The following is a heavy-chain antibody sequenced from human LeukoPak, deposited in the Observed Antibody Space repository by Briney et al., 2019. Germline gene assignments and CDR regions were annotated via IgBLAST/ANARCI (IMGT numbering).Heavy chain of an antibody. CDR3: ARLKFYDSTGYSPGYYMDV. CDR2: IYGSGIT. V-gene: IGHV4-4*07. D-gene: IGHD3-22*01. CDR1: GGSIISNY. Sequence: SETLSLTCTVSGGSIISNYWSWIRQSAGTGLERIGRIYGSGITDYNPSLKSRVTMSLDTSRKQFSLRLTSVTAADTAVYYCARLKFYDSTGYSPGYYMDVWGKGTTVSV. J-gene: IGHJ6*03.